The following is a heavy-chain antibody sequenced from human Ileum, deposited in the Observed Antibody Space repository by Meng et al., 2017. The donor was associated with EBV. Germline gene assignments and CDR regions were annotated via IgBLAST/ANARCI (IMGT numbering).Heavy chain of an antibody. CDR1: GGSISSGGQS. CDR2: IQHSGST. V-gene: IGHV4-30-2*01. Sequence: LQGYGSEPSEPSQSLSPTCAVCGGSISSGGQSWSWIRQPPGKGLEWIGDIQHSGSTYYNPSLKSRVTISVDRSRNQFSLKLSSVTAADTAVYYCARAHPVVYFFDYWGQGTLVTVSS. J-gene: IGHJ4*02. CDR3: ARAHPVVYFFDY. D-gene: IGHD4-23*01.